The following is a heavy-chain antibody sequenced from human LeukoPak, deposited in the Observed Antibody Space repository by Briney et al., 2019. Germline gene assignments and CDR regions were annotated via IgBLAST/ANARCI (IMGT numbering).Heavy chain of an antibody. CDR3: ARSPEQLALYY. V-gene: IGHV3-30-3*01. J-gene: IGHJ4*02. CDR2: ISYDGSNK. D-gene: IGHD6-6*01. Sequence: GRSLRLSCAASGFTFSSYAMHWVRQAPGKGLEWVAVISYDGSNKYYADSVKGRFTISRDSSKNTLYLQMNSLRAEDTAVYYCARSPEQLALYYWGQGTLVTVSS. CDR1: GFTFSSYA.